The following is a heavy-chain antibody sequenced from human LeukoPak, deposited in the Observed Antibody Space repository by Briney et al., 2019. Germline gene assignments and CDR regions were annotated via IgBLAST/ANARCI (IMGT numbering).Heavy chain of an antibody. CDR3: ARTLYGGPHAFDI. V-gene: IGHV3-21*01. CDR2: ITSSSSYI. Sequence: GGSLRLSCAASGFTFSSFGMNWVRQAPGKGLEWVSSITSSSSYIYYADSLKGRFTISRDNAKNSLYLQMNSLRAEDTAVYYCARTLYGGPHAFDIWGQGTVVTVSS. CDR1: GFTFSSFG. D-gene: IGHD4-23*01. J-gene: IGHJ3*02.